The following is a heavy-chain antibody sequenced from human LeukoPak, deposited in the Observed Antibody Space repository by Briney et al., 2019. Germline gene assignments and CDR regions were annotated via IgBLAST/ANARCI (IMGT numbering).Heavy chain of an antibody. J-gene: IGHJ4*02. CDR1: GYTFTSYA. CDR2: INTNTGNP. D-gene: IGHD3-16*02. V-gene: IGHV7-4-1*02. Sequence: GASVKVSCKASGYTFTSYAMNWVRQAPGQGLEWMGWINTNTGNPTYAQGFTGRFVFSLDTSASTAYLQISSLKAEDTAVYYCARSPTLRHYDYVWGSYPRNFDYWGQGTLVTVSS. CDR3: ARSPTLRHYDYVWGSYPRNFDY.